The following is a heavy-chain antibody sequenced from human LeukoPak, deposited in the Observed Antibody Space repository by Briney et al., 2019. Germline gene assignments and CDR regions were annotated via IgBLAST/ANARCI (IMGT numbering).Heavy chain of an antibody. V-gene: IGHV6-1*01. D-gene: IGHD2-21*02. Sequence: SQTLSLTCAISGDSVSSNSAAWNWIRQSPSRGLEWLGRTYYRSKWYNDYAVSVKSRITINPDTSKNQFSLQLNSVTPEDTAVYYCARAQLAYCGGDCFLELDYWGQGTLVTVSS. CDR2: TYYRSKWYN. CDR1: GDSVSSNSAA. CDR3: ARAQLAYCGGDCFLELDY. J-gene: IGHJ4*02.